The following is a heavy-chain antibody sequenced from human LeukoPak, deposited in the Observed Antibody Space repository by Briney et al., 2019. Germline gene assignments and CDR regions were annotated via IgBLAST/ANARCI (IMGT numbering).Heavy chain of an antibody. J-gene: IGHJ5*02. CDR1: GGSISSGGYY. CDR2: IYCSGST. Sequence: SETLSLTCTVSGGSISSGGYYWSWIRQHPGKGLEWIGYIYCSGSTYYNPSLKSRVTISVDTSKNQFSLKLSSVTAADTAVYYCARRYCSGGSCYSDNWFDPWGQGTLVTVSS. V-gene: IGHV4-31*03. CDR3: ARRYCSGGSCYSDNWFDP. D-gene: IGHD2-15*01.